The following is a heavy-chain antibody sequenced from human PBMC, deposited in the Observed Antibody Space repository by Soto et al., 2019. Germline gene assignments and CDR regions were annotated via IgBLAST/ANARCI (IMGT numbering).Heavy chain of an antibody. Sequence: DSLKISRKGSGYSFTSYWISWVRQMPGKGLEWMGRIDPSDSYTNYSPSFQGHVTISADKSISTAYLQWSSLKASDTAMYYCARAYQLLFGHYGMDVWGQGTTVTVSS. D-gene: IGHD2-2*01. J-gene: IGHJ6*02. V-gene: IGHV5-10-1*01. CDR2: IDPSDSYT. CDR1: GYSFTSYW. CDR3: ARAYQLLFGHYGMDV.